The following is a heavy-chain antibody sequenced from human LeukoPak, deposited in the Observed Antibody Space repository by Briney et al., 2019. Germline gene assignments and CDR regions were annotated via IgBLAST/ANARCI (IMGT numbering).Heavy chain of an antibody. V-gene: IGHV1-8*01. CDR1: GYTFTSYD. CDR3: ARGDTMIVVDAFDI. CDR2: MNPNSGNT. J-gene: IGHJ3*02. D-gene: IGHD3-22*01. Sequence: GASVKVSCKASGYTFTSYDINWVRQATGQGLEWTGWMNPNSGNTGYAQKFQGRVTMTRNTSISTAYMELGSLRSEDTAVYYCARGDTMIVVDAFDIWGQGTMVTVSS.